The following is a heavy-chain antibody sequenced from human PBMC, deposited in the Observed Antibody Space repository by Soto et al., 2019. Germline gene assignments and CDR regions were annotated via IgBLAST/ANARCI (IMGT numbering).Heavy chain of an antibody. V-gene: IGHV4-30-2*01. CDR3: GRGGFQLLPDY. D-gene: IGHD2-2*01. Sequence: SETLSRTCNMSGDSYSISAYSWSWPRQPPGTGLEWIGYIHHTGSNYSTPALKGRVTMSIDRSKKQFSLRLSSVTAADSAVYYFGRGGFQLLPDYWGQGTLVTVSS. J-gene: IGHJ4*02. CDR2: IHHTGSN. CDR1: GDSYSISAYS.